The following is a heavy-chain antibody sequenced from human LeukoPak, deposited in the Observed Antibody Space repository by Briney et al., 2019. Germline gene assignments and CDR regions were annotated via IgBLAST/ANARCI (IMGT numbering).Heavy chain of an antibody. CDR2: ISSSSSYI. Sequence: GGSLRLSCAASGFTFSSYSMNWVRQAPGKGLEWVSSISSSSSYIYYADSVKGRFTISRDNAKNSLYLQMNSLRAEDTAVYHCAKGSIAARLKHYYYYMDVWGKGTTVTVSS. J-gene: IGHJ6*03. CDR3: AKGSIAARLKHYYYYMDV. V-gene: IGHV3-21*01. D-gene: IGHD6-6*01. CDR1: GFTFSSYS.